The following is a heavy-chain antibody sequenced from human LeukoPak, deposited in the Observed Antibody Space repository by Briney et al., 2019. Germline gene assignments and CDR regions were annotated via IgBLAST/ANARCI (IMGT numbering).Heavy chain of an antibody. Sequence: PGRSLRLSCAASGFTLRHYAMHWARQAPTKGLEYVSAITSHGGATYYANTVKGRFTISRDNSKHTLYLQMGSLRAEDMAVYYCARGGYDTSGYKYYFDYWGQGTLVTVSS. J-gene: IGHJ4*02. V-gene: IGHV3-64*01. D-gene: IGHD3-22*01. CDR3: ARGGYDTSGYKYYFDY. CDR1: GFTLRHYA. CDR2: ITSHGGAT.